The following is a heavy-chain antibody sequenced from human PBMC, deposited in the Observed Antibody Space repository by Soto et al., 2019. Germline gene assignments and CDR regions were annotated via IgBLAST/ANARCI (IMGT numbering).Heavy chain of an antibody. J-gene: IGHJ4*02. D-gene: IGHD1-26*01. CDR3: AKDILRGGAITPDY. Sequence: PGGSLRLSCAASGFTFSAYGMHWVRQAPGKGLEWVAVISYDGGDKYYADSVKGRFTISRDNSKNTLYLQMNSLRDEDTAVYSCAKDILRGGAITPDYWGQGTLVTVSS. V-gene: IGHV3-30*18. CDR1: GFTFSAYG. CDR2: ISYDGGDK.